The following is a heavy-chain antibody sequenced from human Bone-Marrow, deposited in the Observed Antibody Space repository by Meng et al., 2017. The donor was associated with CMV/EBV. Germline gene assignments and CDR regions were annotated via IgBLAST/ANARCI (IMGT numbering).Heavy chain of an antibody. CDR3: ARFTYSSRWSGDY. Sequence: ASVKVSCKASGYTFIDYYLHWVRQAPGQGLAWMGIIDPSGDNTRYAQKFQDRVTMTRDTSTSTVYLELSSLTSDDTAVYYCARFTYSSRWSGDYWGQGTLVTVSS. D-gene: IGHD6-19*01. CDR2: IDPSGDNT. J-gene: IGHJ4*02. CDR1: GYTFIDYY. V-gene: IGHV1-46*01.